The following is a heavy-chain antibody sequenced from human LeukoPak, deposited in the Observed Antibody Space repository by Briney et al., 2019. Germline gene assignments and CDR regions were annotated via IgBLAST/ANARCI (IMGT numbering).Heavy chain of an antibody. V-gene: IGHV3-20*04. J-gene: IGHJ4*02. CDR1: GFTFGDYG. D-gene: IGHD5-24*01. CDR2: INWNGGNT. CDR3: ARDRGWLQYIDY. Sequence: GSLRLSCAASGFTFGDYGMSWVRQAPGKGLEWVSSINWNGGNTAYADSVKGRFTISRDTAKDSLYLQLNSLRAEDTALCYCARDRGWLQYIDYWGQGTLVTVSS.